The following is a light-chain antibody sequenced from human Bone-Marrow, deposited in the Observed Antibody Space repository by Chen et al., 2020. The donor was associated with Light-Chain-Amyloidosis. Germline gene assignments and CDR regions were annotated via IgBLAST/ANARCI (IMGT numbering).Light chain of an antibody. CDR1: NIGSTS. CDR2: DDT. CDR3: PVWDRSSDRPV. Sequence: SYMLTQPSSVSVAPGQPATIPCGGNNIGSTSVHSYQQTPGQAPLLVVYDDTDRPSGIPVRLSGSNSVNTATLTISRVEAGDEADYYCPVWDRSSDRPVFGGGTKLTVL. V-gene: IGLV3-21*02. J-gene: IGLJ3*02.